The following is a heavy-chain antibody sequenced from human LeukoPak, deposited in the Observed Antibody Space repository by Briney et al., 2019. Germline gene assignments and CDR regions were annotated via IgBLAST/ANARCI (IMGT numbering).Heavy chain of an antibody. CDR3: ATDSNPFDF. Sequence: PGGSLSLSCVASGLTFNTYPMAWVRQAPGKGLEWVSRISGSGDTTYYTDSVRGRFTISRDNSKNKVFLQMNSLRAEDTAIYFCATDSNPFDFWGQGTLVTVSS. V-gene: IGHV3-23*01. CDR1: GLTFNTYP. J-gene: IGHJ4*02. D-gene: IGHD6-13*01. CDR2: ISGSGDTT.